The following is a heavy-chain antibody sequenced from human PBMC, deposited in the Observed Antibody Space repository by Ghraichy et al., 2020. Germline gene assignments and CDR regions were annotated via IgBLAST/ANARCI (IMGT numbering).Heavy chain of an antibody. J-gene: IGHJ5*02. CDR2: ISSSGSTI. Sequence: KISSSGSTIYYADSVKGRFTISRDNAKNSLYLQMNSLRAEDTAVYYCARVTGIEQWPENWFDP. CDR3: ARVTGIEQWPENWFDP. D-gene: IGHD6-19*01. V-gene: IGHV3-48*03.